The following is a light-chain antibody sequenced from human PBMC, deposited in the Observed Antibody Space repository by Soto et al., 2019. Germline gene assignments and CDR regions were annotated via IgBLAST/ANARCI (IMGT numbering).Light chain of an antibody. CDR2: DAS. CDR1: QSVSSY. J-gene: IGKJ2*01. Sequence: EIVLTQSPATLSLSPVERATLSCMASQSVSSYLSWYQQKPCQAPRLLIYDASKRATGIPARFRGSGSGTDFTLSISSLEPEDFAVYYGQQRSSRPPMYTFGQGTKVDIK. V-gene: IGKV3-11*01. CDR3: QQRSSRPPMYT.